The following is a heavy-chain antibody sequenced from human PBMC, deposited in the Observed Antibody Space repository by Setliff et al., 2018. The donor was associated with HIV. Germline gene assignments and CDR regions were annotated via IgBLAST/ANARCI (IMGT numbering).Heavy chain of an antibody. D-gene: IGHD3-3*01. J-gene: IGHJ6*03. CDR3: ARALLVWSLDYFYYMDV. V-gene: IGHV3-23*01. CDR1: GFTFSSYA. Sequence: PGGSLRLSCAASGFTFSSYAMSWVRQAPGKGLQWVSAMSGSGANAYYADSVKGRFTVSRDNSKNTLYLHMNSLRAEDTAVYYCARALLVWSLDYFYYMDVWGKGTTVTVSS. CDR2: MSGSGANA.